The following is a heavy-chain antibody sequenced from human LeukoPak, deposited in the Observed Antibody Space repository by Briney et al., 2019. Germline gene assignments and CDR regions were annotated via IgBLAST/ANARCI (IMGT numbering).Heavy chain of an antibody. J-gene: IGHJ4*02. V-gene: IGHV1-69*13. D-gene: IGHD3-10*01. CDR2: IIPIFGTA. CDR1: GGTFSSYA. CDR3: ARDGLLWFGEYSVSFAY. Sequence: SVKVSCTASGGTFSSYAISWVRQAPGQGLEWMGGIIPIFGTANYAQKFQGRVTITADESTSTAYMELSSLRSEDTAVYYCARDGLLWFGEYSVSFAYWGQGTLVTVSS.